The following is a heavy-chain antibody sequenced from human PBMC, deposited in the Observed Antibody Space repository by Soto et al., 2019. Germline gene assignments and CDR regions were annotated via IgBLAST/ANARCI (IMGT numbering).Heavy chain of an antibody. CDR3: ARHGYSYGGGYFDY. Sequence: EVQLVESGGGLVQPGGSLRLSCAASGFTVSSNYMSWVRQAPGKGLEWVSVIYSGGSAYYADSVKGRLSISRDNSKNTLDLQMNRLRAEDTAVYYCARHGYSYGGGYFDYWGQGTLVTVSS. CDR1: GFTVSSNY. CDR2: IYSGGSA. D-gene: IGHD5-18*01. V-gene: IGHV3-66*04. J-gene: IGHJ4*02.